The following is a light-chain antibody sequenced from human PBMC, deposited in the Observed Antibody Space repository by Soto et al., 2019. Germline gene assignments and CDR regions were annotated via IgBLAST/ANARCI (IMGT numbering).Light chain of an antibody. CDR1: SSDVGSYNY. V-gene: IGLV2-14*01. Sequence: LTQPASVSGSPAQSFTISRTGTSSDVGSYNYVSWYQQHPGKAPKLMIYDVTNRPSGVSNRFSGSKSGNTASLTISGLQAEDEAVYYCSSYTSRSLRVFGTGTQVTFL. J-gene: IGLJ1*01. CDR2: DVT. CDR3: SSYTSRSLRV.